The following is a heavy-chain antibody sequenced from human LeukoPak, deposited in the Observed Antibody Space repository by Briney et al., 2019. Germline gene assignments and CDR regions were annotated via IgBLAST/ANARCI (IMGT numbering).Heavy chain of an antibody. V-gene: IGHV1-3*01. CDR2: INAGSGNT. CDR3: ARVNYDFWSGYYDY. CDR1: GYTFTSYA. J-gene: IGHJ4*02. Sequence: ASVTVPCKASGYTFTSYAMHWVRLAPGQRLEWMGWINAGSGNTKYSQKFQGRVTVTRDTSASTAYMELSSLRSEDTAVYYCARVNYDFWSGYYDYWGQGTLVTVSS. D-gene: IGHD3-3*01.